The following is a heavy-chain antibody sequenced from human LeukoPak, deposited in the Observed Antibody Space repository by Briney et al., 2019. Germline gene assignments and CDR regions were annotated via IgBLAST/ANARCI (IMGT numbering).Heavy chain of an antibody. CDR1: GFTFSSYA. CDR3: AKWRDSSGWYYFDY. J-gene: IGHJ4*02. CDR2: ISGSGGST. Sequence: GGSLRLSCAASGFTFSSYAMSWVRQAPGKGLEWVSAISGSGGSTYYADSVKGRFTISRDNSKDTLYLQMNSLRAEDTAVYYCAKWRDSSGWYYFDYWGQGTLVTVSS. V-gene: IGHV3-23*01. D-gene: IGHD6-19*01.